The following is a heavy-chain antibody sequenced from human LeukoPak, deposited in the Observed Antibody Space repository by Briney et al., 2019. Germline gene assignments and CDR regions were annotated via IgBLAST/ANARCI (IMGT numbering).Heavy chain of an antibody. V-gene: IGHV3-49*04. D-gene: IGHD6-13*01. J-gene: IGHJ4*02. Sequence: PGGSLRLSCTASGFTPGDYAMSWVRQAPGKGLEWVGFIRSKAYGGTTEYAASVKGRFTISRDDSKSIAYLQMNSLKTEDTAVYYCTRGARSSSWYWVFDYWGQGTLVTVSS. CDR2: IRSKAYGGTT. CDR1: GFTPGDYA. CDR3: TRGARSSSWYWVFDY.